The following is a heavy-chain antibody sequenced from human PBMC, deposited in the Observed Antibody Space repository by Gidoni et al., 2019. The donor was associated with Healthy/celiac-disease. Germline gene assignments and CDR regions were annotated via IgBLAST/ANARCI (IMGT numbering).Heavy chain of an antibody. V-gene: IGHV3-11*01. CDR2: ISSSGSTI. CDR3: AREAPFHGSGSYYNDY. CDR1: GSTFSDYY. Sequence: QVQLVEPGGGLVKPGGSLRLSCAASGSTFSDYYMSWIRQAPGKGLEWVSYISSSGSTIYYADSVKSRFTISRDNAKNSLYLQMNSLRAEDTAVYYCAREAPFHGSGSYYNDYWGQGTLVTVSS. J-gene: IGHJ4*02. D-gene: IGHD3-10*01.